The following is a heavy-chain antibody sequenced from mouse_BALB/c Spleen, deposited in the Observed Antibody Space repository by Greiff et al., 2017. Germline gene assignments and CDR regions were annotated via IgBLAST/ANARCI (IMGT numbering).Heavy chain of an antibody. D-gene: IGHD2-1*01. Sequence: QVQLQQSGAELVRPGVSVKISCKGSGYTFTDYAMHWVKQSHAKSLEWIGVISTYYGDASYNQKFKGKATMTVDKSSSTAYMVLARLTSEDSAIYYCARGGYGNYVGYAMDYWGQGTSVTVSS. CDR1: GYTFTDYA. V-gene: IGHV1S137*01. J-gene: IGHJ4*01. CDR2: ISTYYGDA. CDR3: ARGGYGNYVGYAMDY.